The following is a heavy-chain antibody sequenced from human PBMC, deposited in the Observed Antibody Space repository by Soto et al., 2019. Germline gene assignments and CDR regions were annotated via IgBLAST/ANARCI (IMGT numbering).Heavy chain of an antibody. Sequence: PGGSLRLSCEASRFIVSSTYMNWVRQAPGKGLEWVSVIYSGGSTYYADSVKGRFTISRDNSENTLFLQMNGLRAEDTAVYYCARGSSSSARYMDVWGKGTTVTVSS. CDR1: RFIVSSTY. V-gene: IGHV3-53*01. J-gene: IGHJ6*03. CDR3: ARGSSSSARYMDV. CDR2: IYSGGST. D-gene: IGHD6-25*01.